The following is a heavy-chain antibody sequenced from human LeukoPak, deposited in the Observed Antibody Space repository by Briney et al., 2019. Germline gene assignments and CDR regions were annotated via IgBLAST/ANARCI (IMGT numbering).Heavy chain of an antibody. Sequence: ASVKVSCKASGYTFTGYYMHWVRQAPGQGLEWMGWINPNSGGTNYAQKFQGRVTMTRDTSISTAYMELSRLRSDDTAVYYCARGMGDYYDSMRGAFDIWGQGTMVTVSS. CDR1: GYTFTGYY. D-gene: IGHD3-22*01. V-gene: IGHV1-2*02. J-gene: IGHJ3*02. CDR3: ARGMGDYYDSMRGAFDI. CDR2: INPNSGGT.